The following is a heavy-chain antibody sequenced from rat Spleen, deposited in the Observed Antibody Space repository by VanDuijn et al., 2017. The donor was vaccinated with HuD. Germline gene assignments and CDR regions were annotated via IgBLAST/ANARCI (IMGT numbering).Heavy chain of an antibody. CDR3: ARHHYDGYYHGPVLGVMDA. D-gene: IGHD1-12*03. Sequence: EVHLVESGGGLVQPGRSLKLSCVTSGFTFNYYWLTWIRQAPTKGLEWVASISYDGSATYYLDSVKGRFTISRDNEKSTLYLQIDSLRSEDTASYYCARHHYDGYYHGPVLGVMDAWGQGASVIVSS. V-gene: IGHV5-29*01. CDR1: GFTFNYYW. CDR2: ISYDGSAT. J-gene: IGHJ4*01.